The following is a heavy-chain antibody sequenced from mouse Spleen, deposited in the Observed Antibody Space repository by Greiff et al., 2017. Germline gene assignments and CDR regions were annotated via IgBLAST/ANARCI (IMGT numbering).Heavy chain of an antibody. CDR1: GYTFTDYY. D-gene: IGHD2-3*01. CDR3: ARNGYYVRTLYAMDY. Sequence: EVQLQQSGPVLVKPGASVKMSCKASGYTFTDYYMNWVKQSHGKSLEWIGVINPYNGGTSYNQKFKGKATLTVDKSSSTAYMELNSLTSEDSAVYYCARNGYYVRTLYAMDYWGQGTSVTVSS. V-gene: IGHV1-19*01. J-gene: IGHJ4*01. CDR2: INPYNGGT.